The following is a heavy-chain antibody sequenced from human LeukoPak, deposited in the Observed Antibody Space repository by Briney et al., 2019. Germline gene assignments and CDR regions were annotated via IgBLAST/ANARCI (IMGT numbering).Heavy chain of an antibody. V-gene: IGHV3-15*01. J-gene: IGHJ4*02. Sequence: GGSLRLSCAASGFTFSDAWISWVRQAPGKGLEWVGRIRSKTDGGTTEYAAPVKGRFTISRDDSKNTLYLQMNSLKIEDTAVYYCTTVDCRGGICYNGHYWGQGTLVTVSS. CDR1: GFTFSDAW. CDR2: IRSKTDGGTT. CDR3: TTVDCRGGICYNGHY. D-gene: IGHD2-15*01.